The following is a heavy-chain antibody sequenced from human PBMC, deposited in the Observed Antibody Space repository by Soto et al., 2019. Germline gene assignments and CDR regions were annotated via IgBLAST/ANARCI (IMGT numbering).Heavy chain of an antibody. CDR2: IVVGSGHT. CDR3: AADSRYCSGGNCEDY. V-gene: IGHV1-58*02. Sequence: QMQLVQSGPEVKKPGTSVKVSCKASGFTFTSSAMQWVRQARGQRLEWIGWIVVGSGHTNYAQKFQERVTITRDMSXITAYMELSSLRSEDTAVYYCAADSRYCSGGNCEDYWGQGTLVTVSS. D-gene: IGHD2-15*01. CDR1: GFTFTSSA. J-gene: IGHJ4*02.